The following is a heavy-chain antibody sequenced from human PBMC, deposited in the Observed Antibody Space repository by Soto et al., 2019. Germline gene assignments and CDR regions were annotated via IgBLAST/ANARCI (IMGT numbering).Heavy chain of an antibody. CDR1: GFTFSSYA. CDR2: ISSNGGST. J-gene: IGHJ6*03. D-gene: IGHD3-3*01. CDR3: ARDGKVSESSYYYYMDV. V-gene: IGHV3-64*01. Sequence: GGSLRLSCAASGFTFSSYAMHWVRQAPGKGLEYVSAISSNGGSTYYANSVKGRFTISRDNSKNTLYLQMGSLRAEDMAVYYCARDGKVSESSYYYYMDVWGKGTTVTVSS.